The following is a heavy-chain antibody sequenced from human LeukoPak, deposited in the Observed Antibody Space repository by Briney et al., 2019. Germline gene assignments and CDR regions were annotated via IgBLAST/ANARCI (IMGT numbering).Heavy chain of an antibody. Sequence: SETLSLTCTVSGYSISSGYYWGWIRQPAGKGLEWIGRIYTSGSTNYNPSLKSRVTISVDTSKNRFSLKLSSVTAADTAVYYCARDRLWFGELPPMGMDVWGKGTTVTISS. J-gene: IGHJ6*04. V-gene: IGHV4-61*02. CDR2: IYTSGST. CDR3: ARDRLWFGELPPMGMDV. CDR1: GYSISSGYY. D-gene: IGHD3-10*01.